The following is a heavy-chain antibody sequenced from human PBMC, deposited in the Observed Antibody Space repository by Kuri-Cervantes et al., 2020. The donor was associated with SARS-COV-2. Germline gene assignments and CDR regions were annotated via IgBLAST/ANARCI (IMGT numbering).Heavy chain of an antibody. V-gene: IGHV4-38-2*01. CDR1: GYSISSGYY. J-gene: IGHJ4*02. CDR2: IYHSGST. CDR3: ARRNLRFLAGGYYFDY. D-gene: IGHD3-3*01. Sequence: SETLSLTCAVSGYSISSGYYWGWIRQPPGKGLEWIGSIYHSGSTYYNPPLKSRVTISVDTSKNQFSLKLSSVTAADTAVYYCARRNLRFLAGGYYFDYWGQGTLVTVSS.